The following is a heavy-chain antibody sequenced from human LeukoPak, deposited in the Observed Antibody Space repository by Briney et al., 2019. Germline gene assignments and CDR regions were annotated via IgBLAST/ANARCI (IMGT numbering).Heavy chain of an antibody. D-gene: IGHD1-26*01. Sequence: GGSLRLSCAASGFTFSSYAMSWVRQAPGKGLEWVSAISGSGGSTYYADSVKGRFTISRDNSKNTLYLQMNSLRAEDTAVYYCAKDDYSGSYTKPQTFDYWGQGTLVTVSS. CDR1: GFTFSSYA. CDR3: AKDDYSGSYTKPQTFDY. V-gene: IGHV3-23*01. J-gene: IGHJ4*02. CDR2: ISGSGGST.